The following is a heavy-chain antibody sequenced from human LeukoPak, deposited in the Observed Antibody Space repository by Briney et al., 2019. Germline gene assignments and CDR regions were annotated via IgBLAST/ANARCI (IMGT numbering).Heavy chain of an antibody. CDR2: IIPIVGTT. J-gene: IGHJ4*02. D-gene: IGHD3-22*01. Sequence: ASVKASCTASGYTFTSYGFSWVRQAPGQGLEWMGGIIPIVGTTNYAQMFQGRVTITADDSTSTAYMEQSSLRSEDTAVYYCARGGYYYDSSGYSHVPDYWGQGTLVTVSA. V-gene: IGHV1-69*13. CDR1: GYTFTSYG. CDR3: ARGGYYYDSSGYSHVPDY.